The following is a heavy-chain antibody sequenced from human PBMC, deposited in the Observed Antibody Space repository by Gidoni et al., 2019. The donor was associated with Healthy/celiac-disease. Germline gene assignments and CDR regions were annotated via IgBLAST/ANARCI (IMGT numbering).Heavy chain of an antibody. CDR3: ARHDGDYPFDY. Sequence: QLQLQESGPGLVKPSETLSLTCTVSGGSISSSSYYWGWIRQPPGKGLEWIGSIYYSGSTYYNPSLKSRVTISVDTSKNQFSLKLSSVTAADTAVYYCARHDGDYPFDYWGQGTLVTVSS. J-gene: IGHJ4*02. V-gene: IGHV4-39*01. D-gene: IGHD4-17*01. CDR1: GGSISSSSYY. CDR2: IYYSGST.